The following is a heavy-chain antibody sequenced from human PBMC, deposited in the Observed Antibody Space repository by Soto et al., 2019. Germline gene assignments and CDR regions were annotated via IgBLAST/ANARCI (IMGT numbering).Heavy chain of an antibody. CDR3: ARGWDYYDSSGYYDY. D-gene: IGHD3-22*01. CDR2: ISYDGSNK. CDR1: GFTFSSYA. V-gene: IGHV3-30-3*01. Sequence: QVQLVESGGGMVQPGRSLRLSCAASGFTFSSYAMHWVRQAPGKGLEWVAVISYDGSNKYYADSVKGRFTISRDNSKNTLYLQMNSLRAEDTAVYYCARGWDYYDSSGYYDYWGQGTLVTVSS. J-gene: IGHJ4*02.